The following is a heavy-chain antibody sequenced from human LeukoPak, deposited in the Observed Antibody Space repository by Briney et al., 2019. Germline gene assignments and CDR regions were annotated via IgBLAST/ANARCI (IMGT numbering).Heavy chain of an antibody. CDR2: INPNSGGT. D-gene: IGHD5-12*01. CDR3: ARGGYSGYDSLWYFDY. CDR1: GGTFSSYA. J-gene: IGHJ4*02. V-gene: IGHV1-2*02. Sequence: ASVKVSCKASGGTFSSYAISWVRQAPGQGLEWMGWINPNSGGTNYAQKFQGRVTMTRDTSISTAYMELSRLRSDDTAVYYCARGGYSGYDSLWYFDYWGQGTLVTVFS.